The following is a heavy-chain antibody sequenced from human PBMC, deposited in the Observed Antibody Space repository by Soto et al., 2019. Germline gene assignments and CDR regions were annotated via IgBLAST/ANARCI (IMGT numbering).Heavy chain of an antibody. CDR3: AKAVNIYVRAVPPANV. V-gene: IGHV3-30*18. D-gene: IGHD3-10*01. Sequence: QVQLVESGGGVVQPGRSLRLSCAASGFDFNAYGMHWVRQAPGKGLEWVTVISHDGRNTYYADSAKGRCTISRDNSKNTLYLQINTLCLEDTAVSYCAKAVNIYVRAVPPANVWGKGTTVTVSS. J-gene: IGHJ6*04. CDR2: ISHDGRNT. CDR1: GFDFNAYG.